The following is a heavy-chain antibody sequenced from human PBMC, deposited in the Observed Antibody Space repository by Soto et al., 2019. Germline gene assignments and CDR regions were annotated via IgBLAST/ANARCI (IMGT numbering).Heavy chain of an antibody. CDR2: IIPVLGLA. CDR3: AKEAYCSAGSCLDDAFDI. V-gene: IGHV1-69*02. Sequence: QVQLVQSGAEVKKPGSSVKVSCKASGGTFSTYSITWVRQAPGQGPEWMGRIIPVLGLANYAQKFHGRVTITADKSTSTAYMELSSLRSEDTAVYYSAKEAYCSAGSCLDDAFDIWGQGTMVTVSS. CDR1: GGTFSTYS. D-gene: IGHD2-15*01. J-gene: IGHJ3*02.